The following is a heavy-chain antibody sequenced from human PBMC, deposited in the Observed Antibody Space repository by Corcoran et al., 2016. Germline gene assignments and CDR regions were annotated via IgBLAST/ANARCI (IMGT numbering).Heavy chain of an antibody. D-gene: IGHD2-21*02. Sequence: QVQLVQSGAEVKKPGSSVKVSCKASGGTFSSYAISWVRQAPGQGLEWMGGIIPIFGTANYAQKFQGRVTITADESTSTAYMELSSLRSEDTAVYYCARGLECGGDCSVYYYYGMDVWGQGTTVTVSS. CDR3: ARGLECGGDCSVYYYYGMDV. J-gene: IGHJ6*02. CDR2: IIPIFGTA. CDR1: GGTFSSYA. V-gene: IGHV1-69*01.